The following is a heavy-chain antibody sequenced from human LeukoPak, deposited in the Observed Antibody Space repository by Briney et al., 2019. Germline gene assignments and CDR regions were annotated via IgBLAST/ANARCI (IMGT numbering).Heavy chain of an antibody. Sequence: SETLSLTCSVSGSSISSDYYWGWVRQPPGKGLEWIGSIKHRGRSYYNPSLKSRVTISVDMSKNQFSLQLSSVTAADTAVYYCARELRFLEWSYFDYWGQGTLVTVSS. J-gene: IGHJ4*02. CDR1: GSSISSDYY. V-gene: IGHV4-38-2*02. D-gene: IGHD3-3*01. CDR2: IKHRGRS. CDR3: ARELRFLEWSYFDY.